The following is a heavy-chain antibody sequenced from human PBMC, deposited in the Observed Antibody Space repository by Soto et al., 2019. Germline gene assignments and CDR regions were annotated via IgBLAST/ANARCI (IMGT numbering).Heavy chain of an antibody. CDR3: ATSDPRSQFLEWLSDYYFYGMDV. CDR2: IIPIFRTA. Sequence: QVQLVQSGAEVTKPGSSVKVSCKASGGTFSNYAFSWVRQAPGQGLEWMGGIIPIFRTANYAQTFQGRVTITADKSTRTAYMVLSSLTAEDTAVYYCATSDPRSQFLEWLSDYYFYGMDVWGQGTTVTVSS. CDR1: GGTFSNYA. D-gene: IGHD3-3*01. V-gene: IGHV1-69*06. J-gene: IGHJ6*02.